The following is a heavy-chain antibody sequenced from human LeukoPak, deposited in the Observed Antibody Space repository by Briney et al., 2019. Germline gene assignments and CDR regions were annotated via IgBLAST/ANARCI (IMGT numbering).Heavy chain of an antibody. CDR2: ISYDGSNK. Sequence: GGSLRLSCAASGFTFSSYAMHWVRQAPGKGLEWVAVISYDGSNKYYADSMKGRFTISRDNSKNTLYLQMNSLRAEDTAVYYCASDSNDAFDIWGQGTMVTVSS. J-gene: IGHJ3*02. V-gene: IGHV3-30-3*01. CDR1: GFTFSSYA. CDR3: ASDSNDAFDI.